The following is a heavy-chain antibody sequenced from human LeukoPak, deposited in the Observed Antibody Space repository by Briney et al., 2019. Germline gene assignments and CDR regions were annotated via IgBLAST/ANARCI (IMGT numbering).Heavy chain of an antibody. CDR3: ARESLYYDFWSGYYSDY. CDR2: ISSSSYI. D-gene: IGHD3-3*01. CDR1: GFTFSSYS. J-gene: IGHJ4*02. Sequence: PGGSLRLSCAASGFTFSSYSMNWVRQAPGKGLEWVSSISSSSYIYYADSVKGRFTISRDNAKNSLYLQMNSLRAEDTAVYYCARESLYYDFWSGYYSDYWGQGTLVTVSS. V-gene: IGHV3-21*01.